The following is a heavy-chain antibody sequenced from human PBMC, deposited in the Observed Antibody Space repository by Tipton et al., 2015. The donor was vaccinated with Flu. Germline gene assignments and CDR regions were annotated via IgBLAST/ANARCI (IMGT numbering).Heavy chain of an antibody. V-gene: IGHV3-53*01. J-gene: IGHJ6*02. CDR1: GFTVSNNY. Sequence: QLMQSGGGLIQPGGSLRLSCASSGFTVSNNYMSWVRQAPGKGLEWVSLIYSGGSTYYADSVKGRFTISRDNSKDTLYLQMNSLRVEDTAVYYCARVMTSVTTYGMDVWGQGTTVTVSS. CDR3: ARVMTSVTTYGMDV. CDR2: IYSGGST. D-gene: IGHD4-17*01.